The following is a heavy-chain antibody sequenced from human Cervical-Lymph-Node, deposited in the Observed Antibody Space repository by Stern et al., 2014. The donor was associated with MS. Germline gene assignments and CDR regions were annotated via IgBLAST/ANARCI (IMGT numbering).Heavy chain of an antibody. J-gene: IGHJ6*02. CDR3: ARGLLLTVTTARGMDV. CDR1: GGSFSGYY. D-gene: IGHD4-17*01. Sequence: QVQLQQWGAGLLKPSETLSLTCAVYGGSFSGYYWSWIRQPPGKGLEWMGEINHSGSTNYTPSPKSRVTLTINTAHNHFFMKLRSVTAADTAVYYCARGLLLTVTTARGMDVWGQGTTVTVSS. CDR2: INHSGST. V-gene: IGHV4-34*01.